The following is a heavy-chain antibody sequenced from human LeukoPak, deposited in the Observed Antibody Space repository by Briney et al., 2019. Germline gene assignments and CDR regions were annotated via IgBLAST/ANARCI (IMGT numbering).Heavy chain of an antibody. Sequence: GESLKISCKGSGYSFTSYWIGWVRQMPGKGLEWMGIIYPGDSDTRYSPSFQGQVTISADKSISTAYLQWSSLKATDTAMYYCARRIAGDRRSAAFDIWGQGTMVTVSS. CDR1: GYSFTSYW. CDR2: IYPGDSDT. J-gene: IGHJ3*02. CDR3: ARRIAGDRRSAAFDI. V-gene: IGHV5-51*01. D-gene: IGHD7-27*01.